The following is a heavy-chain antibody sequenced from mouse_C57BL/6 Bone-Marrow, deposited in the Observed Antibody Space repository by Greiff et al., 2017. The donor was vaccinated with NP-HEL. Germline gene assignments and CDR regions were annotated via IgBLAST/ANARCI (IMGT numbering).Heavy chain of an antibody. V-gene: IGHV1-54*01. D-gene: IGHD1-1*01. CDR1: GYAFTNYL. J-gene: IGHJ2*01. CDR2: INPGSGGT. CDR3: ARARDYYYGTFDY. Sequence: VQLQESGAELVRPGTSVKVSCKASGYAFTNYLIEWVKQRPGQGLEWIGVINPGSGGTNYNEKFKGKATLTADKSSSTAYMQLSSLTSEDSAVYFCARARDYYYGTFDYWGQGTTLTVSS.